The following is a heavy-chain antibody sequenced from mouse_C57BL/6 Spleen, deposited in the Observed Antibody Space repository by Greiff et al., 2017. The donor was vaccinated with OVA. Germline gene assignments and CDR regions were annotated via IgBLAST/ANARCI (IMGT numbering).Heavy chain of an antibody. D-gene: IGHD1-1*01. CDR3: ARDKFITTPVGGYFDV. J-gene: IGHJ1*03. V-gene: IGHV1-64*01. CDR2: IHPNSGST. CDR1: GYTFTSYW. Sequence: VQLQQPGAELVKPGASVKLSCKASGYTFTSYWMHWVKQRPGQGLEWIGMIHPNSGSTNYNEKFKGKATLTADKSSSTAYMELRSLTSEDSAVYFCARDKFITTPVGGYFDVWGTGTTVTVSS.